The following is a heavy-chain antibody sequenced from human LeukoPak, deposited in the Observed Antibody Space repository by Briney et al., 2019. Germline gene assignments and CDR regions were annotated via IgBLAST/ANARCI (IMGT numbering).Heavy chain of an antibody. CDR2: INPSGGST. D-gene: IGHD5-12*01. CDR3: AKAYSGYDYFDY. J-gene: IGHJ4*02. V-gene: IGHV1-46*01. CDR1: GYTFTSYY. Sequence: ASVKVSCKASGYTFTSYYMHWVRQAPGQGLEWMGIINPSGGSTGYAQKFQGRVTMTRDTSTSTVYMELSSLRSEDTAVYYCAKAYSGYDYFDYWGQGTLVTVSS.